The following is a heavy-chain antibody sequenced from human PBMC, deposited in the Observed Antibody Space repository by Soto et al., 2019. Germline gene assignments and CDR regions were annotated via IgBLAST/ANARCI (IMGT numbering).Heavy chain of an antibody. CDR3: ARASGSPAVAAPDDPWRDDYYYGMDV. Sequence: QVQLVESGGGVVQPGRSLRLSCAASGFTFSSYGMHWVRQAPGKGLEWVAVIWYDGSNKYYADSVKGRFTISRDNSKNSLYLQMNSLRAGDTAVYYGARASGSPAVAAPDDPWRDDYYYGMDVWGQGPTVTVSS. V-gene: IGHV3-33*01. CDR2: IWYDGSNK. CDR1: GFTFSSYG. D-gene: IGHD6-19*01. J-gene: IGHJ6*02.